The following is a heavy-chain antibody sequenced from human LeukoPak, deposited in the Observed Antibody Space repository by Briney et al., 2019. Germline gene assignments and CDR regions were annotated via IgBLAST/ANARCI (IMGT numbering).Heavy chain of an antibody. CDR1: GGSISSYY. V-gene: IGHV4-34*01. D-gene: IGHD6-25*01. CDR2: ISHSGST. CDR3: ARLYRRLGVCYFDP. J-gene: IGHJ5*02. Sequence: SKTLSLTCTVSGGSISSYYWSWIRQPPGKGLEWIGEISHSGSTNYNPSLKSRVTISVDTSKNQFSLKLTSVTAADTAVYYCARLYRRLGVCYFDPWGQGTLVTVSS.